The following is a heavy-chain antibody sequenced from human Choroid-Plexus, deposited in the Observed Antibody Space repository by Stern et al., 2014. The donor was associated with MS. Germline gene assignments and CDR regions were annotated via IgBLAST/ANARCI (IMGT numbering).Heavy chain of an antibody. V-gene: IGHV3-30*18. J-gene: IGHJ5*02. D-gene: IGHD2/OR15-2a*01. Sequence: VQLVESGGGVVQPGRPLRLSCVASGVTFGSCAMHWVRQAPGKGLEWVAGVSYDGSNKYYADSVKVRFTISRDNSQNTLYMQMSSLRPEDTAVYYCAKDRQYLTYFFDHWGQGSLVTVSS. CDR2: VSYDGSNK. CDR3: AKDRQYLTYFFDH. CDR1: GVTFGSCA.